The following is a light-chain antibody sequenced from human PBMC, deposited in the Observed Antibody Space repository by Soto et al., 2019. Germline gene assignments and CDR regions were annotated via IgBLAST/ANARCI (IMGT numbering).Light chain of an antibody. CDR1: QSISSY. CDR2: AAS. CDR3: QQSYSTPHT. Sequence: DIQMTQSPSSLSASVGDRVTITCRASQSISSYLNWYQQKPGKAPNLLISAASSLQSGVPSRFSGSGSGTDFTLTISSLQPEDFATYYCQQSYSTPHTCGQGTKLEIK. J-gene: IGKJ2*01. V-gene: IGKV1-39*01.